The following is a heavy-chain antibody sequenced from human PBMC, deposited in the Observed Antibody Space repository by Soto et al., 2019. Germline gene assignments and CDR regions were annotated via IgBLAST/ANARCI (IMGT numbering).Heavy chain of an antibody. D-gene: IGHD3-10*01. J-gene: IGHJ6*02. CDR2: IKSKSDGGTT. CDR1: GLTFRNAW. V-gene: IGHV3-15*01. Sequence: EVQVVESGGGSVKPGGSLRLSCVTSGLTFRNAWMSWVRQAPGKGLEWVGQIKSKSDGGTTDYGAPVKGRFTFSRDDSKDTVYLQMNSLRTEDTAMYYCTTERTAIMDSGLEIRGYYGMDVWGQGTTVTVSS. CDR3: TTERTAIMDSGLEIRGYYGMDV.